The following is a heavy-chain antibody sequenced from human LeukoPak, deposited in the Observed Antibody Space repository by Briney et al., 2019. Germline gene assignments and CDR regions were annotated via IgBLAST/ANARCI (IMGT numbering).Heavy chain of an antibody. CDR2: IYYSGST. Sequence: SETLSLTCTVSGGSISSGDYYWSWIRQPPGKGLEWIGSIYYSGSTYYNPSLKSRVTISVDTSKNQFSLKLSSVTAADTAVYYCASHSSYVSPFRSWGRGPLVTVSP. V-gene: IGHV4-39*01. D-gene: IGHD3-10*02. J-gene: IGHJ5*02. CDR1: GGSISSGDYY. CDR3: ASHSSYVSPFRS.